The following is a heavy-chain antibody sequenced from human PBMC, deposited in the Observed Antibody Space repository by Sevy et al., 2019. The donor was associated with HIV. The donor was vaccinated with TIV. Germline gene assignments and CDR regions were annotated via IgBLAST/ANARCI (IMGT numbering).Heavy chain of an antibody. V-gene: IGHV3-7*03. CDR1: AFTFSRYD. CDR2: IRQDGNEI. Sequence: GGSLRLSCAASAFTFSRYDMHWVRQAPGKGLEWVANIRQDGNEIYYAASVRGRFTISRDNAKGSLYLQMNNLRVEDTATYYCARRYFDLWGQGTLVTVSS. J-gene: IGHJ4*02. CDR3: ARRYFDL.